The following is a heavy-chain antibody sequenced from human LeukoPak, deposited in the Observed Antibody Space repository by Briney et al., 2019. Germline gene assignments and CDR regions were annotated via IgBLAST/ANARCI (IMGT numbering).Heavy chain of an antibody. Sequence: GESLRLSCAASGFTFNSYWMSWVRQPPGKGLEWVANIKQDGSGKYYVDSVKGRFTISRDNAKNSLYLQMNSLRAEDTAVYYCARDSGYSSSWYVSAFDIWGQGTMVTVSS. D-gene: IGHD6-13*01. CDR1: GFTFNSYW. V-gene: IGHV3-7*01. CDR3: ARDSGYSSSWYVSAFDI. CDR2: IKQDGSGK. J-gene: IGHJ3*02.